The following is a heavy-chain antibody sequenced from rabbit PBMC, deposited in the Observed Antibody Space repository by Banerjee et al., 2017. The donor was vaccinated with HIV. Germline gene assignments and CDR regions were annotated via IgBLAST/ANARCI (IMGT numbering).Heavy chain of an antibody. J-gene: IGHJ6*01. CDR1: GFSFSSSYY. Sequence: QSLEESGGDLVQPEGSLALTCKASGFSFSSSYYMCWVRQAPGKGLEWIACIYAGASGSTYYASWAKGRFTISKTSSTTVTLQMTSLTAADTATYFCARDLSYYYDMDLWGQGTLVTVS. V-gene: IGHV1S40*01. CDR2: IYAGASGST. CDR3: ARDLSYYYDMDL.